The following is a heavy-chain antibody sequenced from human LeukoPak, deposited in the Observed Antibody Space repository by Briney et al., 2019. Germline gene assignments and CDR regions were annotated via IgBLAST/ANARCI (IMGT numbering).Heavy chain of an antibody. CDR1: GYSFITYG. J-gene: IGHJ4*02. D-gene: IGHD3-22*01. Sequence: ASVKVSCKASGYSFITYGISWVRQAPGQGLEWMGWISAYNRSTDYAQHLQSRVTMTTDTSTSTAYMEMRSLRSDDTAVYYCARPYDSSGYYNYYFDNWGQGTLVTVSS. CDR3: ARPYDSSGYYNYYFDN. V-gene: IGHV1-18*01. CDR2: ISAYNRST.